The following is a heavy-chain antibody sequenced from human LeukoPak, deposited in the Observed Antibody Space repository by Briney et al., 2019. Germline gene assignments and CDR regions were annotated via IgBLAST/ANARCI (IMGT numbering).Heavy chain of an antibody. Sequence: GGSLRLSCAASGFTFTNYAMNWVRQAPGKGLEWVSGISGSGGSTYFADSVEGRFNISRSNSNTTLYLQMNSLRVEDTAVYDCVKDRSSSGPYYFEYWGQGNLVTVSS. CDR1: GFTFTNYA. CDR2: ISGSGGST. V-gene: IGHV3-23*01. J-gene: IGHJ4*02. CDR3: VKDRSSSGPYYFEY. D-gene: IGHD3-22*01.